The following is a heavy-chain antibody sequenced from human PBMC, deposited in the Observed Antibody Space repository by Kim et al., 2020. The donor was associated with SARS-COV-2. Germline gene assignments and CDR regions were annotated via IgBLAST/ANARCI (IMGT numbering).Heavy chain of an antibody. V-gene: IGHV3-33*05. CDR3: ATHPGIAVAGTFDY. CDR1: GFTFSSYG. J-gene: IGHJ4*02. CDR2: ISYDGSNK. Sequence: GGSLRLSCAASGFTFSSYGMHWVRQAPGKGLEWVAVISYDGSNKYYADSVKGRFTISRDNSKNTLYLQMNSLRAEDTAVYYCATHPGIAVAGTFDYWGQG. D-gene: IGHD6-19*01.